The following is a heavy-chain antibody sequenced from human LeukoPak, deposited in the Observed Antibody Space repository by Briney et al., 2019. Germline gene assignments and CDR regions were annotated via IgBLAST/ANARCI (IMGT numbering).Heavy chain of an antibody. Sequence: QPGGSLRLSCVASGFTFSSSWMHWVRQAPGKGLVWVSRINSDGSSTSYADSVKGRFTISRDNAKNTLYLQMNSLRAEDTAVYYCARVEDHYYYYYMDVWGKGTTVTVSS. CDR2: INSDGSST. V-gene: IGHV3-74*01. J-gene: IGHJ6*03. CDR3: ARVEDHYYYYYMDV. CDR1: GFTFSSSW.